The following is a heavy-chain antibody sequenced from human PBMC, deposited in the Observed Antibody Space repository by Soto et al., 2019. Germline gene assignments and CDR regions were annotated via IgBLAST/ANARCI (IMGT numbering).Heavy chain of an antibody. CDR2: IYYSGST. V-gene: IGHV4-39*01. CDR3: ASKTSHGKFDY. J-gene: IGHJ4*02. Sequence: SETLSLTCTVSGGSISSSSYYWGWIRQPPGKGLEWIGSIYYSGSTYYNPSLKSRVTISVDTSKNQFSLKLSSVTAADTAVYYCASKTSHGKFDYWGQGTLVTVSS. CDR1: GGSISSSSYY.